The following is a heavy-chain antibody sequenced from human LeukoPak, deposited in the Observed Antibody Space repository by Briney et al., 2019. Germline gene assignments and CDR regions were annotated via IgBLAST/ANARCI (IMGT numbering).Heavy chain of an antibody. D-gene: IGHD3-22*01. CDR2: ISPNSGGT. CDR3: ARAASYCYDSSGYSFDY. CDR1: GYTFTGYY. J-gene: IGHJ4*02. V-gene: IGHV1-2*02. Sequence: GASVKVSCKASGYTFTGYYMHWVRQAPGQGLEWMGWISPNSGGTNYAQKFQGRVTMTRDTSISTAYMELSRLRSDDTAVYYCARAASYCYDSSGYSFDYWGQGTLVTVSS.